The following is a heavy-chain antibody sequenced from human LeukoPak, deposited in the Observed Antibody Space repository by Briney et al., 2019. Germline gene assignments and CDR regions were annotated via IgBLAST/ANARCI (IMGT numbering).Heavy chain of an antibody. V-gene: IGHV3-11*06. CDR3: ARSCGGDCFDAFDI. CDR1: GFTFSDYY. Sequence: GGSLRLSCAASGFTFSDYYMSWIRQAPGKGLEWVSSISSSSSYIYYADSVKGRFTISRDNAKNSLYLQMNSLRAEDTAVYYCARSCGGDCFDAFDIWGQGTMVTVSS. D-gene: IGHD2-21*02. J-gene: IGHJ3*02. CDR2: ISSSSSYI.